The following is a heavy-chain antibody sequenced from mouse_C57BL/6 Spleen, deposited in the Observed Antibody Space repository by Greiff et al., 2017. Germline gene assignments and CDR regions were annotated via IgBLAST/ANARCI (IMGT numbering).Heavy chain of an antibody. D-gene: IGHD4-1*01. CDR1: GFTFSSYA. V-gene: IGHV5-4*01. J-gene: IGHJ2*01. Sequence: EVKLVESGGGLVKPGGSLKLSCAASGFTFSSYAMSWVRQTPEKRLEWVATISDGGSYTYYPDNVKGRFTISRDNAKNNLYLQMSHLKSEDTAMYYCAREGLGQYYFDYWGQGTTLTVSS. CDR3: AREGLGQYYFDY. CDR2: ISDGGSYT.